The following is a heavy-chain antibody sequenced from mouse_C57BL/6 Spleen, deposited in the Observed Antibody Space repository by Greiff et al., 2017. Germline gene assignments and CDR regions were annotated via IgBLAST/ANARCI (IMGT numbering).Heavy chain of an antibody. Sequence: EVQVVESGEGLVKPGGSLKLSCAASGFTFSSYAMSWVRQTPEKRLEWVAYISSGGDYIYYADTVKGRFTISRDNARNTLYLQMSSLKSEDTAMYYCTRANDGYYGYAMDYWGQGTSVTVSS. CDR3: TRANDGYYGYAMDY. CDR2: ISSGGDYI. J-gene: IGHJ4*01. V-gene: IGHV5-9-1*02. D-gene: IGHD2-3*01. CDR1: GFTFSSYA.